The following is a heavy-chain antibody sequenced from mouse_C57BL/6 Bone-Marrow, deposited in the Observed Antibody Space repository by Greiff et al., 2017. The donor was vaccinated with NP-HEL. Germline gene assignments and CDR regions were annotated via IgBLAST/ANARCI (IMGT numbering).Heavy chain of an antibody. Sequence: VQLQESGPGLVKPSQSLSLTCSVTGYSITSGYYWNWIRQFPGNKLEWMGYISYDGSNNYNPSLKNRISITRDTSKNQFFLKLNSVTTEDTATYYCARSYSRDYWGQGTTLTVSS. CDR1: GYSITSGYY. CDR2: ISYDGSN. CDR3: ARSYSRDY. J-gene: IGHJ2*01. V-gene: IGHV3-6*01.